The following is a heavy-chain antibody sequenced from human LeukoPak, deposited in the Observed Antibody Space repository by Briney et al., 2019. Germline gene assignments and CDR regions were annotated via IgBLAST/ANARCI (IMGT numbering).Heavy chain of an antibody. Sequence: GSLRLSCAASGFTVSSNYMSRVRQAPGKGLEWVSVIYSGGSTYYADSVKGRFTISRDNSKNTLYLQMNSLRAEDTAVYYCARVDYGDYFNWFDPWGQGTLVTVSS. V-gene: IGHV3-53*01. CDR3: ARVDYGDYFNWFDP. CDR2: IYSGGST. D-gene: IGHD4-17*01. CDR1: GFTVSSNY. J-gene: IGHJ5*02.